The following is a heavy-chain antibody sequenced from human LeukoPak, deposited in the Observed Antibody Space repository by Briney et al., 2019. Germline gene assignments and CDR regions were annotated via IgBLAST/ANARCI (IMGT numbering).Heavy chain of an antibody. Sequence: MPSETLSLTCTVSGYSISSGYYWGWIRQPPGKGLEWIGSIYHSGSTYYNPSLKSRVTISVDTSKNQFSLKLSSVTAADTAVYYCAREIAAAGRRNGYYYYMDVWGKGTTVTVSS. J-gene: IGHJ6*03. D-gene: IGHD6-13*01. CDR3: AREIAAAGRRNGYYYYMDV. CDR2: IYHSGST. CDR1: GYSISSGYY. V-gene: IGHV4-38-2*02.